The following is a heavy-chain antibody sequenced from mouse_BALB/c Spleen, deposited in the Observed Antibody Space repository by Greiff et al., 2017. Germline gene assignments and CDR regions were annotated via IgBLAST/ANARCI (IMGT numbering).Heavy chain of an antibody. CDR3: ARPPHYYGSSWRAMDY. V-gene: IGHV1S135*01. CDR1: GYSFTSYY. J-gene: IGHJ4*01. CDR2: IDPFNGGT. D-gene: IGHD1-1*01. Sequence: EVQLQQSGPELVKPGASVKISCKASGYSFTSYYMHWVKQSHGKSLEWIGYIDPFNGGTSYNQKFKGKATLTVDKSSSTAYMHLSSLTSEDSAVYYCARPPHYYGSSWRAMDYWGQGTSVTVSS.